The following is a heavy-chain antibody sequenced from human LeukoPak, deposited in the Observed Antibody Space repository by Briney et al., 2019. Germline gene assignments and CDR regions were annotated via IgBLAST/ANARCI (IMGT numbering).Heavy chain of an antibody. D-gene: IGHD1-26*01. CDR1: GGSISSYY. J-gene: IGHJ5*02. V-gene: IGHV4-59*08. Sequence: SETLSLTCTVSGGSISSYYWSWIRQPPGKGLEWIGYIYYSGSTNYNPSLKSRVTISVDTSKNQFSLKLSSVTAADTAVYYCATSSGSLESWFDPWGQGTLVTVSS. CDR3: ATSSGSLESWFDP. CDR2: IYYSGST.